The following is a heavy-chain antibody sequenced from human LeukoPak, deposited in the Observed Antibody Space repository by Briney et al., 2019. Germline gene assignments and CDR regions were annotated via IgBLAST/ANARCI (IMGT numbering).Heavy chain of an antibody. CDR3: ARGPREQATSPDYMDV. J-gene: IGHJ6*03. D-gene: IGHD1-26*01. Sequence: SETLSLTCAVSGYSISSGYYWGWIRQPPGKGLEWIGSIYHSGNTYYNPSLKSRVTISVDTSKNQFSLKLSSVTAADTAVYYCARGPREQATSPDYMDVWGKGTTVTVSS. CDR1: GYSISSGYY. V-gene: IGHV4-38-2*01. CDR2: IYHSGNT.